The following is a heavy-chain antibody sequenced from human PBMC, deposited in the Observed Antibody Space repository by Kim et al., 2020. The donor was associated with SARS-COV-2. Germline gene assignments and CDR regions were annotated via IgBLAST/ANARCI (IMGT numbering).Heavy chain of an antibody. D-gene: IGHD5-12*01. J-gene: IGHJ4*02. CDR3: TRMASSGSFEY. CDR2: INPTNGNT. CDR1: GFTFTDNY. Sequence: ASVKVSCKASGFTFTDNYMHWVRQAPGQGLEWMGLINPTNGNTWYAQKFQGRITMTGATSTNTIYLEINSLKSDDSALYYCTRMASSGSFEYWGQGTLVPVSS. V-gene: IGHV1-46*03.